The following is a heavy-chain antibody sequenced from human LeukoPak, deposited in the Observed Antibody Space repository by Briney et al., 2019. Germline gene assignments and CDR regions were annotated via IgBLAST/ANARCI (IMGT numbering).Heavy chain of an antibody. CDR1: GGTFTSYG. CDR3: ARGGSYYFYNGMDV. D-gene: IGHD1-26*01. Sequence: SVKVSCKASGGTFTSYGINWVRQAPGLGLEWMGRIIPIVGILNYAQRFQGRVTITADNSTNIAYMELSSLRSEDTAVYYCARGGSYYFYNGMDVWGQGTTVTVSS. J-gene: IGHJ6*02. V-gene: IGHV1-69*04. CDR2: IIPIVGIL.